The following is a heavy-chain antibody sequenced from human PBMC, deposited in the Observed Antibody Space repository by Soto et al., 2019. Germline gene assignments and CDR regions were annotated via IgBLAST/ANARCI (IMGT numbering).Heavy chain of an antibody. CDR1: GHTFTSYD. D-gene: IGHD4-4*01. Sequence: ASVKVSCKASGHTFTSYDINWVRQATGQGLEWMGWMNPNSGNTGYAQKFQGRVTMTRNTSISTAYMELSSLRSEDTAVYYCARGSNSYYYYGMDVWGQGTTVTVSS. V-gene: IGHV1-8*01. J-gene: IGHJ6*02. CDR2: MNPNSGNT. CDR3: ARGSNSYYYYGMDV.